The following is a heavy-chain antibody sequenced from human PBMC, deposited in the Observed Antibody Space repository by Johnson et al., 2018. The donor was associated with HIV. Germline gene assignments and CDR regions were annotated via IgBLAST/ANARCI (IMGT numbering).Heavy chain of an antibody. J-gene: IGHJ3*02. D-gene: IGHD3-22*01. CDR1: GFTFSNYG. CDR2: IRYDGSNK. Sequence: VLLLESGGGLVQPGGSLRLSCAASGFTFSNYGMHWVRQAPGKGLEWVPLIRYDGSNKYYADYVKGRLTMSRDNSKNTLYLQMNSLRAEDTAVYYCASSITMIVVVTGGAFDIWGQGTMVTVSS. CDR3: ASSITMIVVVTGGAFDI. V-gene: IGHV3-30*02.